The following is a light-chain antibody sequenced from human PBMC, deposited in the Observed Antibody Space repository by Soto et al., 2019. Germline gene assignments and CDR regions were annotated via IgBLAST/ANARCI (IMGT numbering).Light chain of an antibody. CDR3: QKYNSAPLT. CDR2: ATS. CDR1: QVIAPY. V-gene: IGKV1-27*01. Sequence: DVQMTQSPSSLSAFVGDRVTITCRASQVIAPYLAWFQQKPGKVPKLLIYATSTLQSGVPSRFSGSGSGTDFTLTVTSLQPEDVVTYYCQKYNSAPLTFVGGTKVEIK. J-gene: IGKJ4*01.